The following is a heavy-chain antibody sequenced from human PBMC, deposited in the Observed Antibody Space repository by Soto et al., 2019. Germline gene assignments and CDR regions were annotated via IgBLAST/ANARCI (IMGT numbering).Heavy chain of an antibody. V-gene: IGHV3-30*18. J-gene: IGHJ6*02. CDR1: GFTFSSYG. CDR3: AKAIAAADPGAYYYYYYGMDV. Sequence: PGGSLRLSCAASGFTFSSYGMHWVRQAPGKGLEWVAVISYDGSNKYYADSVKGRFTISRDNSKNTLYLQMNSLRAEDTAVYYCAKAIAAADPGAYYYYYYGMDVWGQGTTVTVSS. D-gene: IGHD6-13*01. CDR2: ISYDGSNK.